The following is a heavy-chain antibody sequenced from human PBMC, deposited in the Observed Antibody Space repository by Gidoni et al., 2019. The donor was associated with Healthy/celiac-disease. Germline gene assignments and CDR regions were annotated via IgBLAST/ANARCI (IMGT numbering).Heavy chain of an antibody. CDR1: GFTISSYA. CDR3: AKYYDILTGYGGIVFDAFDI. V-gene: IGHV3-23*01. CDR2: ISGSGGST. J-gene: IGHJ3*02. D-gene: IGHD3-9*01. Sequence: EVQLLESGGGLVQPGGSLRLSCAASGFTISSYAMSWGRQAPGKGLGCVSAISGSGGSTYYADSVKGRFTISRDNSKNTLYLQMNSLRAEDTAVYYCAKYYDILTGYGGIVFDAFDIWGQGTMVTVSS.